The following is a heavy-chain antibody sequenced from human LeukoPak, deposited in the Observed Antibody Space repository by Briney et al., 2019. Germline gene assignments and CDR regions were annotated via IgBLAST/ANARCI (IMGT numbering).Heavy chain of an antibody. Sequence: GGSLRLSCEASGFAFNSYTITWVRQAPGKGLGSVSSITSRSSHIYIADSVKGRFTISGDNAKNSLFLQMSSLRVEDTAVYYCARVAQGATTENYFYYYMDVWGKGTTVTVSS. CDR1: GFAFNSYT. D-gene: IGHD4-11*01. CDR2: ITSRSSHI. CDR3: ARVAQGATTENYFYYYMDV. J-gene: IGHJ6*03. V-gene: IGHV3-21*01.